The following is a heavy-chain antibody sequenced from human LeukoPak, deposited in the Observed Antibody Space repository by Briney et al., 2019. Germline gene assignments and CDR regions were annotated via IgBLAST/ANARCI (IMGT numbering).Heavy chain of an antibody. D-gene: IGHD3-16*01. CDR1: GYSISSGYY. Sequence: TSETLSLTCTVSGYSISSGYYWGWIRQPPGKGLEWIGSIYHSGSTYYNPSLKSRVSISGDTSKNQFSLRLSNVTAADTAIYYCARSWGGPWFDPWGQGTLVTVSS. CDR3: ARSWGGPWFDP. J-gene: IGHJ5*02. CDR2: IYHSGST. V-gene: IGHV4-38-2*02.